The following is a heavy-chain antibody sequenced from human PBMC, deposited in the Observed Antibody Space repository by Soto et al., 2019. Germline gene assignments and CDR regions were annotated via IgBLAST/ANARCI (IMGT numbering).Heavy chain of an antibody. D-gene: IGHD3-3*01. Sequence: GGSLSLSFAASGFTFSSYSMSWVRHAPGKGLEWVSAMSGSGGSTYYQDSVKGRFIISRDNSKNTLYLQMNSLRAEDTAVYYCAKGLDFWSGYPDHDAFDIWGQGTMVTVSS. J-gene: IGHJ3*02. CDR2: MSGSGGST. CDR3: AKGLDFWSGYPDHDAFDI. CDR1: GFTFSSYS. V-gene: IGHV3-23*01.